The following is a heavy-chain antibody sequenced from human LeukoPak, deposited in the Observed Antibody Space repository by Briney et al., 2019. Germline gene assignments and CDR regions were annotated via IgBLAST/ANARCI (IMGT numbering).Heavy chain of an antibody. CDR2: IDPSDSYT. V-gene: IGHV5-10-1*01. CDR3: ARSWYSIAAAGTHFDY. CDR1: GXSFTSYC. D-gene: IGHD6-13*01. J-gene: IGHJ4*02. Sequence: PGESLRISFKGSGXSFTSYCISWVRQMPGKGLEWMGRIDPSDSYTNYSPSFQGHVTISADKSISTAYLQWSSLKASDTAMYYCARSWYSIAAAGTHFDYWGQGTLVTVSS.